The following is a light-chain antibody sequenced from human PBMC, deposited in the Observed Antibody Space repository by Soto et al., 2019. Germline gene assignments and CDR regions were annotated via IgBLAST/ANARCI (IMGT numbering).Light chain of an antibody. Sequence: DIQMTQSPSSLSASVGDRVTITCRASQSVDDYFSWYQQIPGRAPKLLIYAASHLQSWVPSRFGGSGYGTDFTLIISRLQPEDSAIYYCLQSYDTPWTFGQGTKVEIK. V-gene: IGKV1-39*01. CDR1: QSVDDY. CDR2: AAS. CDR3: LQSYDTPWT. J-gene: IGKJ1*01.